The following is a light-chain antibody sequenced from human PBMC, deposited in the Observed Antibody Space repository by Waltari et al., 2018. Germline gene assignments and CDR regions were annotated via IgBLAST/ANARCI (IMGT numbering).Light chain of an antibody. CDR3: SSYMDSTTLEL. Sequence: QSALTQPASVSGSPGPSIPSSCTGTSSAIGSYNYVSWYQQHPGKAPKLIIYDVTHRPSGVSNRFSGSKSGNTASLTISGLQAEDEADYYCSSYMDSTTLELFGGGTSLTVL. J-gene: IGLJ2*01. CDR2: DVT. V-gene: IGLV2-14*03. CDR1: SSAIGSYNY.